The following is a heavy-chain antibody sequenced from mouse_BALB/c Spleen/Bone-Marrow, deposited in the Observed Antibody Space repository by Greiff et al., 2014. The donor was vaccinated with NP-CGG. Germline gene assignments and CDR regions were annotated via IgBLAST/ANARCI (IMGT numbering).Heavy chain of an antibody. CDR2: IGSGGSYT. V-gene: IGHV5-6*01. D-gene: IGHD2-4*01. Sequence: EVQLVESGGDLVRPGGSLKLSCAAPGFTFSSYDMSWVRQTPDKRLEWVATIGSGGSYTYYPDSVKGRFTISRDNAKNTLYLQMSSLKSEDTAMYYCSRLSYDYDGAWFAYWGQGTLVTVSA. CDR1: GFTFSSYD. J-gene: IGHJ3*01. CDR3: SRLSYDYDGAWFAY.